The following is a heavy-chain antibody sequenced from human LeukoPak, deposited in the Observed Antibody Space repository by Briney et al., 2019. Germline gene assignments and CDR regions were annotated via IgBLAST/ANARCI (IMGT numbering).Heavy chain of an antibody. CDR3: ARSPIAAAGSNWFDP. J-gene: IGHJ5*02. CDR2: IDWDDDK. V-gene: IGHV2-70*11. CDR1: GFSLSTSGMC. Sequence: SGPALVKPTPTLTLTCTFSGFSLSTSGMCVSWIRQPPGKALEWLARIDWDDDKYYSTSLKTRLTLSKDTSKNQVVLTMTNMDPVDTATYYCARSPIAAAGSNWFDPWGQGTLVTVSS. D-gene: IGHD6-13*01.